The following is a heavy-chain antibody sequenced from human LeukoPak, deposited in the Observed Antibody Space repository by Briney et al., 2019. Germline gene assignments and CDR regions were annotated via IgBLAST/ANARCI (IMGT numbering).Heavy chain of an antibody. D-gene: IGHD3-22*01. CDR2: IWYDGSNK. CDR3: AKDEVLYDSSGYPDY. CDR1: GFTFSSYG. Sequence: GGSLRLSCAASGFTFSSYGMHWVRQAPGKGLEWVAVIWYDGSNKYYADSVKGRFTISRDNSKNTLYPQMNSLRAEDTAVYYCAKDEVLYDSSGYPDYWGQGTLVTVSS. J-gene: IGHJ4*02. V-gene: IGHV3-33*06.